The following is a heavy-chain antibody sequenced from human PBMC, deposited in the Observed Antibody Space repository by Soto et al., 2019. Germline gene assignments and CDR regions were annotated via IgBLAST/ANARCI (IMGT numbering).Heavy chain of an antibody. Sequence: ASETLSLTCTVSGGSISSYYWSWIRQPPGKGLEWIGYIYYSGSTNYNPSLKSRVTISVDTSKNQFSLKLSSVTAADTAVYYCASDYYGSGSCRLNNWFDPWGQGTLVTVSS. D-gene: IGHD3-10*01. CDR3: ASDYYGSGSCRLNNWFDP. CDR1: GGSISSYY. CDR2: IYYSGST. J-gene: IGHJ5*02. V-gene: IGHV4-59*01.